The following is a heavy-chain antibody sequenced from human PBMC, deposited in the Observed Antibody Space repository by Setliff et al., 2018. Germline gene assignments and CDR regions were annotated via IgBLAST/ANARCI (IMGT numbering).Heavy chain of an antibody. V-gene: IGHV4-59*01. CDR2: IQKSGGT. CDR1: GVSISSYY. Sequence: SLTCNVSGVSISSYYWSWIRQPPGKGLESIGYIQKSGGTNYNPALKSRVTISVDTSTNQFSLKLRSVTAADTAVYYCARLSWNGLRYYGLDVWGQGTTVTVSS. CDR3: ARLSWNGLRYYGLDV. J-gene: IGHJ6*02. D-gene: IGHD3-3*01.